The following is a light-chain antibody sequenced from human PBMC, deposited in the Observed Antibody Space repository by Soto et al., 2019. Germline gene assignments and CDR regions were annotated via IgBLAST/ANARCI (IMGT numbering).Light chain of an antibody. CDR2: GAS. CDR3: QHYGSSRT. V-gene: IGKV3-20*01. CDR1: QSVSSSY. Sequence: EIVLTQSPGTLSLSPGERATLSCRASQSVSSSYLAWYQQKPGQAPRLLIYGASSRATGIPDRFSGSGSGTDFTFTISRLEPEDCAVYYCQHYGSSRTFGQGTKVEIK. J-gene: IGKJ1*01.